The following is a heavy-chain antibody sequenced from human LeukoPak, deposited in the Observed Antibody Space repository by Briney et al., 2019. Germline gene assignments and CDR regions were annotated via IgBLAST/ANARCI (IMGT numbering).Heavy chain of an antibody. J-gene: IGHJ5*02. CDR1: GGSISTNS. Sequence: PSQSLSLTCTVSGGSISTNSWSWIRPPPGKGLEWIGHFYNSGSANYNPSLKSRVTISVDTSKNQFSLRLSSVTAADTAVYYCARSHSSGWSKFDPWGQGTLVTISS. CDR3: ARSHSSGWSKFDP. D-gene: IGHD6-19*01. CDR2: FYNSGSA. V-gene: IGHV4-59*01.